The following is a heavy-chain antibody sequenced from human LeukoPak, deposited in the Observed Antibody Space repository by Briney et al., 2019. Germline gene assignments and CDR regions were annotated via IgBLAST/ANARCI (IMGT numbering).Heavy chain of an antibody. CDR2: ISSSGSTI. V-gene: IGHV3-48*03. Sequence: PGGSLRLSCAASGFTFSSYEMNWVRQAPGKGLEWVSYISSSGSTIYYADSVKGRFTISRDNAKNSLFLQMNSLRAEDTAVYYCARELDGYRDAFDTWGQGTMVTVSS. CDR1: GFTFSSYE. J-gene: IGHJ3*02. D-gene: IGHD5-24*01. CDR3: ARELDGYRDAFDT.